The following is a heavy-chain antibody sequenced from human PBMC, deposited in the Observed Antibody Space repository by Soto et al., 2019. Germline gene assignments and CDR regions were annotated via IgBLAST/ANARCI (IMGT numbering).Heavy chain of an antibody. CDR3: ARVAGESGYYYYGMDV. J-gene: IGHJ6*02. CDR1: GGSISSSHW. CDR2: ISHSGST. Sequence: SETLSLTCAVSGGSISSSHWWSWVRQPPGKGLEWIGEISHSGSTNYNPSLNSRVTISGDKSRNQFSLKLSSVTAADTAVYYCARVAGESGYYYYGMDVWGQGTTVTVSS. V-gene: IGHV4-4*02. D-gene: IGHD6-19*01.